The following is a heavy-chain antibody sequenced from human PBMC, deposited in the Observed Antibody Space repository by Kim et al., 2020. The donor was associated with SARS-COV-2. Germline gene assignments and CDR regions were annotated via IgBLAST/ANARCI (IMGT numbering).Heavy chain of an antibody. CDR3: ARRLGPYAD. CDR2: GST. J-gene: IGHJ4*02. Sequence: GSTYYSPSLKSRVTVSVDTSKNQSSLKLNSVTAADTAVYYCARRLGPYADWGQGTLVTVSS. V-gene: IGHV4-31*02. D-gene: IGHD3-10*01.